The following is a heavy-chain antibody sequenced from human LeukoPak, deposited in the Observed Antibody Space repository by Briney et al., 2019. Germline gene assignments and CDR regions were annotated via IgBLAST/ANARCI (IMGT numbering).Heavy chain of an antibody. J-gene: IGHJ4*02. D-gene: IGHD4-17*01. V-gene: IGHV3-74*01. CDR3: ASKVTTGNHFDY. CDR2: INSDGSST. Sequence: GGSLRLSCAASGFTFSSYWMHWVRQAPGKGLVWVSRINSDGSSTSYADSVKGRFTISRDNAKNTLYLQMNSLRAEDTAVYYRASKVTTGNHFDYWGQGTPVTVSS. CDR1: GFTFSSYW.